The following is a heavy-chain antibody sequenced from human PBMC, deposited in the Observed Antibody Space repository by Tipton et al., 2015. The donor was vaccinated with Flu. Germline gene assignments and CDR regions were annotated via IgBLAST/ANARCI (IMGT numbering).Heavy chain of an antibody. J-gene: IGHJ6*02. CDR3: ARRAYYATLTAYYPYAMDV. Sequence: TLSLTCTVSGDSISSSNYYWTWIRQPAGKRLEWIGRIHTSGSTNYNPSLKSRVTMSVDTSKNQFSLKLSSVIAAHTAVYYCARRAYYATLTAYYPYAMDVWGQGTTVTVSS. CDR1: GDSISSSNYY. CDR2: IHTSGST. D-gene: IGHD3-9*01. V-gene: IGHV4-61*02.